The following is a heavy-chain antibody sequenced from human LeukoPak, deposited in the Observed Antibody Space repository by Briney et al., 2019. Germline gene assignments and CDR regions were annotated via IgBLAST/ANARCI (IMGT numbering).Heavy chain of an antibody. CDR2: INHSGST. CDR3: AREPRGYSYGSGIDY. V-gene: IGHV4-34*01. D-gene: IGHD5-18*01. Sequence: SETLSLTCAVYGGSFSGYYWSWIRQPPGKGLEWIREINHSGSTNYNPSLKSRVTIPVATSKTQFSLNLSSVTAADTAVHYCAREPRGYSYGSGIDYWGQGTLVTVSS. J-gene: IGHJ4*02. CDR1: GGSFSGYY.